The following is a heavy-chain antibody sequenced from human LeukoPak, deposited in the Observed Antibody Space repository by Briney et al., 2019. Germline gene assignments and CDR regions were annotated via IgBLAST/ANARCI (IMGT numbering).Heavy chain of an antibody. CDR2: IRSKANSYAT. J-gene: IGHJ2*01. Sequence: PGGSLKLSCAASGFTFSGSAMHWVRQASGKGLEWVGRIRSKANSYATAYAASVKGRFTISRDDSNNTAYLQMNSLKTEDTAVYYCTRLRGADIRLYWYFDLWGRGTLVTVSS. CDR3: TRLRGADIRLYWYFDL. CDR1: GFTFSGSA. D-gene: IGHD3-9*01. V-gene: IGHV3-73*01.